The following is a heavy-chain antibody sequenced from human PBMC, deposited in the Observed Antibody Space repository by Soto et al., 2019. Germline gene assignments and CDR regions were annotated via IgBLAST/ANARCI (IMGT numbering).Heavy chain of an antibody. Sequence: EVQLVESGGDLVKPGGCLRLSCAASGITFINAWMSWVRQPQGKGLEWVGRIKNRADGGTADYAAPVRGRFTISRDDSKNTLFLQMNSLEAEDTAVYYCTTDPGDYEDFWGQGTLVTVSS. CDR2: IKNRADGGTA. CDR1: GITFINAW. J-gene: IGHJ4*02. CDR3: TTDPGDYEDF. D-gene: IGHD4-17*01. V-gene: IGHV3-15*01.